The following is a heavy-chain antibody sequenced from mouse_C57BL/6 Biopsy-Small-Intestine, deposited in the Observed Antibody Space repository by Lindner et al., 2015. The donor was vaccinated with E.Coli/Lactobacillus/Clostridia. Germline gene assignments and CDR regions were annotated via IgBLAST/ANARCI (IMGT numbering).Heavy chain of an antibody. V-gene: IGHV1-84*02. D-gene: IGHD2-4*01. CDR1: GYTFTNYR. Sequence: SVKVSCKASGYTFTNYRVSWVRQAPGQGLEWMGWINPDNDNTNYAQKLQGRLAMSTDTSTNTVYMDLRSLRSDDTAVYFCAREQNYYYHNTASHSETDAFDIWGQGTMVTVSS. CDR3: AREQNYYYHNTASHSETDAFDI. J-gene: IGHJ3*01. CDR2: INPDNDNT.